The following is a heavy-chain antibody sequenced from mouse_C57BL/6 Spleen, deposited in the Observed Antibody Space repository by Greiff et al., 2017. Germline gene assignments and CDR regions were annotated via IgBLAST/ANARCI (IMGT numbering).Heavy chain of an antibody. D-gene: IGHD1-1*02. CDR3: TRRTLYGYYAMDY. J-gene: IGHJ4*01. Sequence: VQLQQSGAELVRPGASVTLSCKASGYTFTDYEMHWVKQTPVHGLEWIGAIDPETGGTAYNQKFKGKAILTADKSSSTAYMELRSLTSEDSAVYYCTRRTLYGYYAMDYWGQGTSVTVSS. V-gene: IGHV1-15*01. CDR1: GYTFTDYE. CDR2: IDPETGGT.